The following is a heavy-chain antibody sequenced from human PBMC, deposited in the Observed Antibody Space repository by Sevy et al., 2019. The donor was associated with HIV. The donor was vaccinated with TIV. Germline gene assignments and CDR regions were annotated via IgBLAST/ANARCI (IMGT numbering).Heavy chain of an antibody. V-gene: IGHV3-64*01. CDR3: ARKYNDTSGYPRYSMDV. Sequence: GGSLRLSCAASGFTFSTYAMYWVRQAPGKGLEYVSAISGGGGNTYYGTSVKGRFTVSRDKAKNKLYLQMGSLRAEDMAVYFCARKYNDTSGYPRYSMDVWGQGTTVTVSS. CDR2: ISGGGGNT. CDR1: GFTFSTYA. J-gene: IGHJ6*02. D-gene: IGHD3-22*01.